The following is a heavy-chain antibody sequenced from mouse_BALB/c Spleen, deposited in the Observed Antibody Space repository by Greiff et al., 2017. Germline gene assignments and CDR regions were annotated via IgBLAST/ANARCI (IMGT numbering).Heavy chain of an antibody. CDR2: IYPGNSDT. CDR3: TRRGAFRGSLYFDY. D-gene: IGHD3-3*01. Sequence: VQLKQSGTVLARPGASVKMSCKASGYTFTSYWMHWVKQRPGQGLEWIGAIYPGNSDTSYNQKFKGKAKLTAVTSTSTAYMELSSLTNEDSAVYYCTRRGAFRGSLYFDYWGQGTTLTVSS. J-gene: IGHJ2*01. V-gene: IGHV1-5*01. CDR1: GYTFTSYW.